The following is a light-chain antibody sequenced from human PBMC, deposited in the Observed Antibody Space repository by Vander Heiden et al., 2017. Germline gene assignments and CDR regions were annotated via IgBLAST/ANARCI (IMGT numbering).Light chain of an antibody. Sequence: QSALTQPASVSGSPGQSITISCTGTSSDVGSYNLVSWYQQHPGKAPKLIICEVNKRPSGVSNRFSGSKSGNTASLAISGLQTEDEADYYCCSYAGSSPVFGGGTKLTVL. CDR3: CSYAGSSPV. CDR1: SSDVGSYNL. CDR2: EVN. V-gene: IGLV2-23*02. J-gene: IGLJ2*01.